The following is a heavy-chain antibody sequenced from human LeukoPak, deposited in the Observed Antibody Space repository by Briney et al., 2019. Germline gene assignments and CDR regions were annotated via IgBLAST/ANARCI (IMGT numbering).Heavy chain of an antibody. J-gene: IGHJ5*02. D-gene: IGHD4-17*01. V-gene: IGHV4-4*02. CDR1: GGSISSSNW. CDR2: IYHSGST. Sequence: PSETLSLTCAVSGGSISSSNWWRWVRQPPGKGLEWIGEIYHSGSTNYNPSLKSRVTISVDKSKNQFSLKLSSVTAADTAVYYCARRVYGDYVSGWFDPWGQGTLVTVSS. CDR3: ARRVYGDYVSGWFDP.